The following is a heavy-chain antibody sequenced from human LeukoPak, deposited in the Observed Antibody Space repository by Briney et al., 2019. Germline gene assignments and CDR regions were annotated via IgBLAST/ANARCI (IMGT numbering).Heavy chain of an antibody. V-gene: IGHV4-4*08. CDR3: ARERIQLNWFDP. CDR2: IYNSGFT. J-gene: IGHJ5*02. CDR1: GGSISTYH. D-gene: IGHD5-18*01. Sequence: PSETLSLTCTVSGGSISTYHWNWIRQTPGKGLEWIGYIYNSGFTNYNPSLKSRVTISVDTSKNQFSLKLSSVTAADTAVYYCARERIQLNWFDPWGQGTLVTVSS.